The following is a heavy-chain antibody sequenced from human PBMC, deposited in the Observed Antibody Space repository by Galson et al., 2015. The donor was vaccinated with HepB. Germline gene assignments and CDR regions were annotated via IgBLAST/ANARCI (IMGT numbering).Heavy chain of an antibody. J-gene: IGHJ6*02. CDR3: ARHMSSGWYRSNYYYGMDV. Sequence: ETLSLPCTVSGGSISSSSYYWGWIRQPPGKGLEWIGSIYYSGSTYYNPSLKSRVTISVDTSKNQFSLKLSSVTAADTAVYYRARHMSSGWYRSNYYYGMDVWGQGTTVTVSS. CDR1: GGSISSSSYY. D-gene: IGHD6-19*01. CDR2: IYYSGST. V-gene: IGHV4-39*01.